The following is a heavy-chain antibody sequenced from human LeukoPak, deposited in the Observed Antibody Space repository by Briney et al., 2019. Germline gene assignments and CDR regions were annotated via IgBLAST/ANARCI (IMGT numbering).Heavy chain of an antibody. J-gene: IGHJ4*02. CDR3: ARSRGVVPAANDY. CDR1: GGSFSGYY. CDR2: INHSGST. D-gene: IGHD2-2*01. V-gene: IGHV4-34*01. Sequence: SETLSLTCAVYGGSFSGYYWSWIRQPPGKGPEWIGEINHSGSTNYNPSLKSRVTISVDTSKNQFSLKLSSVTAADTAVYYCARSRGVVPAANDYWGQGTLVTVSS.